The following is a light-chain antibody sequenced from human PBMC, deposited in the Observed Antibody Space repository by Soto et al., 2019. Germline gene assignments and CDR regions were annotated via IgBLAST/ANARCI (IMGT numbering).Light chain of an antibody. J-gene: IGLJ1*01. CDR3: CSYAGSSTFHYV. CDR1: SSDVGSYNL. CDR2: EVS. Sequence: QPVLTQPASVSGSPGQSITISCTGTSSDVGSYNLVSWYQQHPGKAPKLMIYEVSKRPSGVSNRFSGSKSGNTASLTISGLQAEDEADYYCCSYAGSSTFHYVFGTGTKLTVL. V-gene: IGLV2-23*02.